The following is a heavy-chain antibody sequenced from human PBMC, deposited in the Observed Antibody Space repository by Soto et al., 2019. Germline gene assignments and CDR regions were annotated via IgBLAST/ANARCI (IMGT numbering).Heavy chain of an antibody. CDR2: IKQDGSEK. CDR3: ASWDSSGWYDYFDY. V-gene: IGHV3-7*05. Sequence: GGSLRLSCAASGFTFSSYWMSWVRQAPGKGLEWVANIKQDGSEKYYVDSVKGRFTISRDNAKNSLYLQMNSLRAEDTAVYYCASWDSSGWYDYFDYWGQGTLVTVSS. D-gene: IGHD6-19*01. J-gene: IGHJ4*02. CDR1: GFTFSSYW.